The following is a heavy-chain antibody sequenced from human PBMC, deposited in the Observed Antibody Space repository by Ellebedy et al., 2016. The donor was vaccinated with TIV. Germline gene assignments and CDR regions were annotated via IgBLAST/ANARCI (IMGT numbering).Heavy chain of an antibody. D-gene: IGHD3-3*01. J-gene: IGHJ6*02. Sequence: MPSETLSLTCTVSGGSTSSYYWSWIRQPPGKGLEWIAYIYYSGSTNYNPSLKSRVTISIDTSKNQFSLQLSSVTAADTAVYYCARLNFDFWSGPLDVWGQGTTVTVSS. V-gene: IGHV4-59*01. CDR1: GGSTSSYY. CDR3: ARLNFDFWSGPLDV. CDR2: IYYSGST.